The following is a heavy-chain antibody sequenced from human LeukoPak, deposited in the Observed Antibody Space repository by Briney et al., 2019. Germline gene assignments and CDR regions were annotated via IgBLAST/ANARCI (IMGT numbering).Heavy chain of an antibody. D-gene: IGHD3-10*01. CDR1: GFTFSSYG. J-gene: IGHJ4*02. CDR2: ISYDGSNK. CDR3: ATHDGAFDL. V-gene: IGHV3-30*03. Sequence: GGSLRLSCAASGFTFSSYGMHWVRQAPGKGLEWVAVISYDGSNKYYADSVKGRFTISRDNAKNSVYLQMNSLRAEDTALYYCATHDGAFDLWGQGTLVTVSS.